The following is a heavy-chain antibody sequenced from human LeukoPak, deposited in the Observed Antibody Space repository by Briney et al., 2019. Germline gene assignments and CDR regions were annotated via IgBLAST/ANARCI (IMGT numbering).Heavy chain of an antibody. CDR3: ARGRSSGRIDY. V-gene: IGHV1-18*01. CDR2: ISAYNGNT. CDR1: GYTFTSYG. Sequence: ASVKVSCKASGYTFTSYGISWVRQAPGQGLEWMGWISAYNGNTNYAQKFQGRVTMTRDTSISTAYMELSRLRSDDTAVYYCARGRSSGRIDYWGQGTLVTVSS. J-gene: IGHJ4*02. D-gene: IGHD6-19*01.